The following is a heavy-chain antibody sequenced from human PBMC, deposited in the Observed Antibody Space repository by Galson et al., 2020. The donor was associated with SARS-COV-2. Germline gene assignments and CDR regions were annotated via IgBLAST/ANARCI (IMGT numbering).Heavy chain of an antibody. V-gene: IGHV3-74*01. CDR2: ITEDGSKT. CDR3: VKDFGGPEV. D-gene: IGHD3-16*01. J-gene: IGHJ3*01. Sequence: TGGSLRLSCEASGFMFNKYWMYWVRQAPGKGLVWVSRITEDGSKTSYADSVKGRFTISRDNAKNRLYLQMNSLRVEDTALYYCVKDFGGPEVWGQGTMVTVSS. CDR1: GFMFNKYW.